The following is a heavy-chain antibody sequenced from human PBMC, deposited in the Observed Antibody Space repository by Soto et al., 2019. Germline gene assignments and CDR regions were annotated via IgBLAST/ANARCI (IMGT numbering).Heavy chain of an antibody. J-gene: IGHJ4*02. D-gene: IGHD1-1*01. CDR1: GFTFSSYA. V-gene: IGHV3-23*01. Sequence: EVQLLESGGGSVQPGGSLRLSCVASGFTFSSYAMHWVRRPHGKGLEWVSSIRGSGGTAYYADSVKGRFSISRDSLVNTLYLQMICLITEDTGVYYCPKGGGQNWIFVYWGQGTLVTV. CDR3: PKGGGQNWIFVY. CDR2: IRGSGGTA.